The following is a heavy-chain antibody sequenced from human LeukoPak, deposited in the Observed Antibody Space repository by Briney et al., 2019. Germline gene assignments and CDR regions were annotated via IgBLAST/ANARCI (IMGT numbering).Heavy chain of an antibody. J-gene: IGHJ5*01. V-gene: IGHV3-23*01. CDR3: AKDRPNYYEANGHYYRRDGDS. Sequence: PGGSLSLSCAASGSTFNIYAMSWVRQAPGKGLEWVSSISSRSDYTFYADSVKGRFTISRDNSRNTLYLQMNSLRAEDTAIYYCAKDRPNYYEANGHYYRRDGDSWGQGTLVTVSS. CDR1: GSTFNIYA. D-gene: IGHD3-22*01. CDR2: ISSRSDYT.